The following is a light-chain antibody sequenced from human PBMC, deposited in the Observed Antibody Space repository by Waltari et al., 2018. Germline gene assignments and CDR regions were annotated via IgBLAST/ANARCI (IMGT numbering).Light chain of an antibody. CDR1: QNINTS. CDR2: GGS. V-gene: IGKV1-5*01. CDR3: QRYNSYSNT. J-gene: IGKJ2*01. Sequence: DIQMTQSPSTLSASVGDRVTITCRASQNINTSLAWYQHKPGKAPKPLIYGGSTLESGVPLRFSGSGSGTEFTLTISSLQPDDFATYYCQRYNSYSNTFGQGTKLEIK.